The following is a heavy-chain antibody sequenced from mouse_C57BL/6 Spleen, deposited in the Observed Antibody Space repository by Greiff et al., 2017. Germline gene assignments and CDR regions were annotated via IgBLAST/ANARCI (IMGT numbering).Heavy chain of an antibody. J-gene: IGHJ2*01. CDR1: GYTFTSYW. Sequence: QVQLQQPGAELVMPGASVKLSCTASGYTFTSYWMHWVKQRPGQGLEWIGEIDPSDSYTNSNQKFKGKSTLTVDISSSTAYMQLSSLTSEDSAVYYCARRITWDYVDYWGQGTTLTDSS. CDR3: ARRITWDYVDY. D-gene: IGHD1-3*01. CDR2: IDPSDSYT. V-gene: IGHV1-69*01.